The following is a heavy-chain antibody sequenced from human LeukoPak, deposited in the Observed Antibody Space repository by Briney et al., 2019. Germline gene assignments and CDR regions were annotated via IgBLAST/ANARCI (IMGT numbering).Heavy chain of an antibody. V-gene: IGHV5-51*01. CDR3: ARPISIGTSFDAFDI. CDR2: IYPGDSDT. J-gene: IGHJ3*02. D-gene: IGHD2-2*01. CDR1: GYRFSSYW. Sequence: GESLKISCKGSGYRFSSYWIGWVRQMPGKGLEWMGIIYPGDSDTRYSPSFQGQVTISADKSISTAYLQWSSLKASDSALYYCARPISIGTSFDAFDIWGQGTMVTVSS.